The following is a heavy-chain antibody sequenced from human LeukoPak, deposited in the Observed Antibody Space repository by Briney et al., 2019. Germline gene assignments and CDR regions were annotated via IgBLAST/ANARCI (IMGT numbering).Heavy chain of an antibody. CDR2: IDPDSGGT. V-gene: IGHV1-2*02. J-gene: IGHJ4*02. Sequence: ASVKVSCKTSGYTFTGYYLHWVRQAPGQGLEWMGRIDPDSGGTHYAQKFQVRVTVTRDTSITTVYMELSGLTSDDTAVYHCARVPGPYTTSRFDYWGQGTLVTVSS. D-gene: IGHD2-2*02. CDR3: ARVPGPYTTSRFDY. CDR1: GYTFTGYY.